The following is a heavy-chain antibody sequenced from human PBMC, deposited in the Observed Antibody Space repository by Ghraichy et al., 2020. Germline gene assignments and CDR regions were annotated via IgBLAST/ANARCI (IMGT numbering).Heavy chain of an antibody. CDR3: ARPRSGSDDWHFDL. J-gene: IGHJ2*01. CDR2: IQYNGKT. V-gene: IGHV4-61*08. CDR1: GDSVSSRDYY. Sequence: SETLSLTCTVSGDSVSSRDYYWNWIRQSPGKGLEWIAFIQYNGKTEYNPSLKSRVTISVDTSKNQFSLRLRSVTAADTAIYYCARPRSGSDDWHFDLWGRGTLVTVSS. D-gene: IGHD5-12*01.